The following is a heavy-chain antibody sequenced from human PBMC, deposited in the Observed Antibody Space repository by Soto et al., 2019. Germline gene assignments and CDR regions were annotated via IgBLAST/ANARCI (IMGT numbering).Heavy chain of an antibody. V-gene: IGHV4-31*03. CDR1: GGSISSGGYY. J-gene: IGHJ3*02. CDR2: IYHSGST. CDR3: ARDRRITILEGHAFDI. Sequence: QVQLQESGPGLVKPSQTLSLTCTVSGGSISSGGYYWSWIRQHPGKGLEWIGEIYHSGSTNYNPSLKSRVTISVDKSKNQFSLKLSSVTAADTAVYYCARDRRITILEGHAFDIWGQGTMVTVSS. D-gene: IGHD3-3*01.